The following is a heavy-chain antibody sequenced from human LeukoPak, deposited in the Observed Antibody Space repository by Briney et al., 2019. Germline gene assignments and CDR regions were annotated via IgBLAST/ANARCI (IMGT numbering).Heavy chain of an antibody. CDR2: IIPIFGTA. CDR1: GGTFSSYA. D-gene: IGHD3-22*01. CDR3: ARGHYDSSGYYPFDY. J-gene: IGHJ4*02. Sequence: SVKVSCKASGGTFSSYAISWVRQAPGQGLEWMGGIIPIFGTANYAQKFQGRVTITADESTSTTYMELSSLRSEDTAVYYCARGHYDSSGYYPFDYWGQGTLVTVSS. V-gene: IGHV1-69*13.